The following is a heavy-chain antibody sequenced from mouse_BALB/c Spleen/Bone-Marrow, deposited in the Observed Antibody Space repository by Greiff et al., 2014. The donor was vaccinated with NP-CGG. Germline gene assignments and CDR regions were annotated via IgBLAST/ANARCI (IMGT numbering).Heavy chain of an antibody. CDR3: TRSWDWYFDV. D-gene: IGHD4-1*01. V-gene: IGHV1-5*01. CDR2: IYPGNSDT. CDR1: GYSFTSYW. Sequence: VQLQQSGTVLTRPGASVKMSCKASGYSFTSYWMHWVKQRPGQGLEWIGAIYPGNSDTTYNQKFKGKAKLTAVTSASTAYMELSSLTNEDSAVYYCTRSWDWYFDVWGAGTTVTVSS. J-gene: IGHJ1*01.